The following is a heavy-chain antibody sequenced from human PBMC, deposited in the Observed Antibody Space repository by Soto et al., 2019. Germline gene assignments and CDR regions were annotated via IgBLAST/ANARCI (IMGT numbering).Heavy chain of an antibody. V-gene: IGHV3-74*01. CDR1: GFTFSNHW. CDR3: ARAGRLAYYMDV. CDR2: IRSGGSST. Sequence: EVQLVESGGGLVQPGGSLRLSCAASGFTFSNHWMHWVRQAPGKGLVWVSRIRSGGSSTNYADSVKGRITISRDNAKNMVYLQMISLRAEDTAVYYCARAGRLAYYMDVWGQGTTVTVSS. J-gene: IGHJ6*03.